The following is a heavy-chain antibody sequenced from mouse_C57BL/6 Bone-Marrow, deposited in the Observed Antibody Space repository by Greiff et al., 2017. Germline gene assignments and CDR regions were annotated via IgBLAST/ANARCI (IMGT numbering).Heavy chain of an antibody. CDR3: ARRGFFDY. CDR2: IYPGSGNT. CDR1: GYTFTDYY. V-gene: IGHV1-76*01. Sequence: VQLQQSGAELVRPGASVKLSCKASGYTFTDYYINWVKQRPGQGLEWIARIYPGSGNTYYNEKFKGKATLTAEKSSSTAYMQLSSLTSEDSAVYCCARRGFFDYWGQGTTLTVSS. D-gene: IGHD3-1*01. J-gene: IGHJ2*01.